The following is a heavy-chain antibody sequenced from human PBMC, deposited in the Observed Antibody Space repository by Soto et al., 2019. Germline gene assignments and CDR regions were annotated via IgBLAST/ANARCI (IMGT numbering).Heavy chain of an antibody. CDR3: ARVSAP. Sequence: PSETLSLTCTLPGCSISRYYWSWIRQTPGKGLEWIGYLYNTGSTVYNPSLESRVTISVDTSKNQFSLKLSSVTAADTAVYYCARVSAPWGQGTLVTVSS. D-gene: IGHD3-3*02. V-gene: IGHV4-59*12. CDR1: GCSISRYY. CDR2: LYNTGST. J-gene: IGHJ4*02.